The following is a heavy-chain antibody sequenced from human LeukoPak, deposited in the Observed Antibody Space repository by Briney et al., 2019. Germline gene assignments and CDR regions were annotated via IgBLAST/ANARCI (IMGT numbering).Heavy chain of an antibody. J-gene: IGHJ4*02. CDR1: GFTASSNY. D-gene: IGHD5-18*01. CDR3: ARRGHGYGSPFDY. CDR2: IYPDGNT. V-gene: IGHV3-66*04. Sequence: GGSLRLSCAASGFTASSNYMNWVRQAPGKGLEWVSMIYPDGNTFYANSVKGRFTISRDNSKNTLDLQMSSLRAEDTAVYFCARRGHGYGSPFDYWGQGTLVTVSS.